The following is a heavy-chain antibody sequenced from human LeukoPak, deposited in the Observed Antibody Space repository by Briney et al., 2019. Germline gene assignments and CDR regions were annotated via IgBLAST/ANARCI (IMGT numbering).Heavy chain of an antibody. CDR3: ARAGGAGTIYYYGMDV. D-gene: IGHD6-13*01. CDR1: GFTFTNYA. Sequence: GGSLRLSCAASGFTFTNYALHWVRQAPGKGLEWVAVIWSDGRDKDYVDSVKGRFTISRDNSKNTVYLEMSSLRAEDTAVYYCARAGGAGTIYYYGMDVWGQGTTVTVSS. CDR2: IWSDGRDK. J-gene: IGHJ6*02. V-gene: IGHV3-33*01.